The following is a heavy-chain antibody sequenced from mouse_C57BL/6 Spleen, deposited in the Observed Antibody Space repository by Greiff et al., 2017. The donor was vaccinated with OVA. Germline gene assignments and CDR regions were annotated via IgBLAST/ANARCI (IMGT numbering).Heavy chain of an antibody. CDR1: GYTFTSYW. CDR2: IDPSDSYT. CDR3: ARKRVPFCYFDD. Sequence: VQLQQPGAELVKPGASVKLSCKASGYTFTSYWMQWVKQRPGQGLEWIGEIDPSDSYTNYNQKFKGKATLTVDTSSSTAYMQLSSLTSEDSAVYYCARKRVPFCYFDDWGKGTTLTVSS. J-gene: IGHJ2*01. V-gene: IGHV1-50*01. D-gene: IGHD2-14*01.